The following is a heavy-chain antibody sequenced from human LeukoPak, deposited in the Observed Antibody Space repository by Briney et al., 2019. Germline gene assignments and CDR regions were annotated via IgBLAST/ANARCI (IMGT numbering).Heavy chain of an antibody. CDR3: ARASTPRNYFDH. Sequence: GGSLRLSCAASGFTFDSYTMNWVRQSPGKGLERVSSISSSNSYIYYMDSVRGRFTISRDNAANSLYLQMDSLRVDDTAIYYCARASTPRNYFDHWGRGILVTVSS. V-gene: IGHV3-21*01. CDR2: ISSSNSYI. J-gene: IGHJ4*02. CDR1: GFTFDSYT. D-gene: IGHD4-23*01.